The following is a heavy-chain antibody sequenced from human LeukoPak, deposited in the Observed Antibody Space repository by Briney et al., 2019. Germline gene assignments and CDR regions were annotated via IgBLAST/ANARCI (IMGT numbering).Heavy chain of an antibody. D-gene: IGHD3-10*01. Sequence: PGGSLRLSCAASGFTSSSYGMHWVRQAPGKGLEWVAFIRYDGSNKYYADSVKGRFTISRDNSKNTLYLQMNSLRAEDTAVYYCSGDVLLWXGTNAFDIWGQGQWSPSLQ. V-gene: IGHV3-30*02. J-gene: IGHJ3*02. CDR3: SGDVLLWXGTNAFDI. CDR2: IRYDGSNK. CDR1: GFTSSSYG.